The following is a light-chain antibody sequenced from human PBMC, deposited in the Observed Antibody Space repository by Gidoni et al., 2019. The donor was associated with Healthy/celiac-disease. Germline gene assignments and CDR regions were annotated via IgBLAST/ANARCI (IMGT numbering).Light chain of an antibody. Sequence: DIQMTKSPSTLSASVGDRVTITCRASQSISSGLAWYQQKPGKAPKLLIYDASSLESGVPSRFSGSGSGTEFTLTISSLQPDDFATYYCQQYNSYSRTFGQGTKVEIK. V-gene: IGKV1-5*01. CDR1: QSISSG. J-gene: IGKJ1*01. CDR3: QQYNSYSRT. CDR2: DAS.